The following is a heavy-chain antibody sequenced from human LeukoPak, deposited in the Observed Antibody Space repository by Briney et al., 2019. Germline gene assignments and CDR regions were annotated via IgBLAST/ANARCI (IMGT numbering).Heavy chain of an antibody. J-gene: IGHJ4*02. D-gene: IGHD6-13*01. Sequence: GGSLRLSCAASGFTFSSYEMNWVRQAPGKGLEWVSYITTSGSTIYNADSVRGRFTISRDNAKNSLYLQMNSLRVEDTAVYYCARGYSSSWHPDYWGQGTLVTVSS. CDR1: GFTFSSYE. CDR3: ARGYSSSWHPDY. V-gene: IGHV3-48*03. CDR2: ITTSGSTI.